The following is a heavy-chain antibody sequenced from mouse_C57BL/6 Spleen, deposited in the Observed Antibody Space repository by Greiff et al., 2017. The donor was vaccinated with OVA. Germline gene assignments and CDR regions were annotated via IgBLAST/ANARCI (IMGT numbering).Heavy chain of an antibody. CDR3: ARKGWHYAMDY. V-gene: IGHV1-19*01. D-gene: IGHD1-1*02. CDR1: GYTFTDYY. J-gene: IGHJ4*01. Sequence: DVKLQESGPVLVKPGASVKMSCKASGYTFTDYYMNWVKQSHGKSLEWIGVINPYNGGTSYNQKFKGKATLTVDKSSSTAYMELNSLTSEDSAVYYCARKGWHYAMDYWGQGTSVTVSS. CDR2: INPYNGGT.